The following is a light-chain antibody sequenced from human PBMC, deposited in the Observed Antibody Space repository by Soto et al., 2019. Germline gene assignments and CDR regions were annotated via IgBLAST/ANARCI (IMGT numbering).Light chain of an antibody. J-gene: IGKJ1*01. Sequence: DIQMTQSPSSLSASVGDRVTITCRASQSISSYLNWYQQKPGKAPKLLIYAASSLQSGVPSRFSGSGSGTDFTLTISSLQPEDFATYYCQQSYSTPRTFGLGTKVDI. CDR2: AAS. CDR3: QQSYSTPRT. V-gene: IGKV1-39*01. CDR1: QSISSY.